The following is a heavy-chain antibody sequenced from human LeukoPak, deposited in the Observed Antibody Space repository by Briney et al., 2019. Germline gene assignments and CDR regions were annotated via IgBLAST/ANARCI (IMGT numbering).Heavy chain of an antibody. CDR2: INSDGSNT. CDR3: AANSWMLGMDV. J-gene: IGHJ6*02. V-gene: IGHV3-74*01. CDR1: GFTFSSHW. D-gene: IGHD2-8*01. Sequence: GGSLRLSCAASGFTFSSHWMHWVRQAPGKGPVWVSHINSDGSNTGYADSVKGRFTSSRDNAKNTLYLQMNSLGAGDTAVYYCAANSWMLGMDVWGQGTTVTVSS.